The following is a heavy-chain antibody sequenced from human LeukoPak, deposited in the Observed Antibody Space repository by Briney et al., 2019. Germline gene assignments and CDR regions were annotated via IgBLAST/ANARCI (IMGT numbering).Heavy chain of an antibody. V-gene: IGHV1-24*01. CDR1: GYTLTELS. D-gene: IGHD3-9*01. J-gene: IGHJ5*02. Sequence: ASVKVSCKVSGYTLTELSMHWVRQAPGKGLEWMGGFDPEDGETIYAQKFQGRVTMTEDTSTDTAYMELSSLRSEDTAVYYCATFPIDILTGYYDRLNWFDPWGQGTLVTVSS. CDR3: ATFPIDILTGYYDRLNWFDP. CDR2: FDPEDGET.